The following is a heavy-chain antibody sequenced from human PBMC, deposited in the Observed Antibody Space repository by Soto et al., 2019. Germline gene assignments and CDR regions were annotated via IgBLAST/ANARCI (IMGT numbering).Heavy chain of an antibody. CDR2: IIPIFGTA. J-gene: IGHJ3*02. D-gene: IGHD3-22*01. CDR3: ARGWYYYDSSEYAFDI. V-gene: IGHV1-69*06. CDR1: GGTFSSYA. Sequence: QVQLVQSGAEVKKPGSSVKVSCKTSGGTFSSYAISWVRQAPGQGLEWMGGIIPIFGTANYAQKFQGRVTITADKSTSTAYMELSSLRSEDTALYYCARGWYYYDSSEYAFDIWGQGTMVTVSS.